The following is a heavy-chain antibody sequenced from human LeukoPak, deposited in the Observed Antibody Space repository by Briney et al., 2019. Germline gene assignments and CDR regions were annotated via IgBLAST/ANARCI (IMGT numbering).Heavy chain of an antibody. CDR2: IIPIFGTT. CDR3: ARDRRYCSTSTCYPDAFDI. V-gene: IGHV1-69*13. J-gene: IGHJ3*02. CDR1: GGTFSSYA. Sequence: GASVKVSCKASGGTFSSYAINWVRQAPGQGLEWMGGIIPIFGTTNYAQKFQGRVTITADVSTSTAYMELSSLRSEDTAMFYCARDRRYCSTSTCYPDAFDIWGQGTLVTVSS. D-gene: IGHD2-2*01.